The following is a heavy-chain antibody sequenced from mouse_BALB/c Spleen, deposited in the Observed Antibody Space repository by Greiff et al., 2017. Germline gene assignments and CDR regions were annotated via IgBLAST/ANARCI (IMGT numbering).Heavy chain of an antibody. CDR2: ISYSGST. V-gene: IGHV3-8*02. J-gene: IGHJ1*01. Sequence: EVKLQESGPSLVKPSQTLSLTCSVTGDSITSGYWNWIRKFPGNKLEYMGYISYSGSTYYNPSLKSRISITRDTSKNQYYLQLNSVTTEDTATYYCARSPYYGSSYGYFDVWGAGTTVTVSS. CDR1: GDSITSGY. D-gene: IGHD1-1*01. CDR3: ARSPYYGSSYGYFDV.